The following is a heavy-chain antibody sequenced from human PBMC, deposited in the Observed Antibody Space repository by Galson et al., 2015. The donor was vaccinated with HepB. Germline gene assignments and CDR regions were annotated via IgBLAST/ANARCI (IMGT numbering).Heavy chain of an antibody. CDR2: ISGSGDYT. V-gene: IGHV3-23*01. D-gene: IGHD6-19*01. CDR1: GFTFSNYA. J-gene: IGHJ3*02. Sequence: SLRLSCAASGFTFSNYAMSWVRQAPGKGLEWVSGISGSGDYTYYADSVKGRFSISRDNSKNTLYLQMNSLRAEDTAEYYCAKVQYSSGWSAFDIWGQGTMVTVSS. CDR3: AKVQYSSGWSAFDI.